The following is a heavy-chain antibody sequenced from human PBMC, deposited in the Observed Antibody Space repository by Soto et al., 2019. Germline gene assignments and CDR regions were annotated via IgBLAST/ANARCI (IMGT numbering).Heavy chain of an antibody. Sequence: QLQLQESASGLVKPSQTLALTCSVSGGSITDSRHTWSWVRQPPGKALEWIGYIDDRGNTYYHPSLRPRATLSVDTSKNQFALKLPSVTAADTAVYFCARARGGYYLVNWGQGTLVTVSS. D-gene: IGHD2-15*01. CDR1: GGSITDSRHT. CDR2: IDDRGNT. V-gene: IGHV4-30-2*01. J-gene: IGHJ4*02. CDR3: ARARGGYYLVN.